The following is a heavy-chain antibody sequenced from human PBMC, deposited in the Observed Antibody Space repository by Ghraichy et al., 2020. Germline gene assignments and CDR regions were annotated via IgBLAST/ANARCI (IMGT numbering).Heavy chain of an antibody. CDR3: ARDRGITMVRGVIMDGLFDY. J-gene: IGHJ4*02. CDR2: ISYDGSNK. Sequence: GGSLRLSCAASGFTFSSYAMHWVRQAPGKGLEWVAVISYDGSNKYYADSVKGRFTISRDNSKNTLYLQMNSLRAEDTAVYYCARDRGITMVRGVIMDGLFDYWGQGTLVTVSS. D-gene: IGHD3-10*01. CDR1: GFTFSSYA. V-gene: IGHV3-30-3*01.